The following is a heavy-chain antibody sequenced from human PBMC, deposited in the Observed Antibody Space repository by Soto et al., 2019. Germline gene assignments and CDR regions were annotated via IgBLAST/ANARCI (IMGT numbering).Heavy chain of an antibody. Sequence: PGGSLSLSCVASGFSFSNYNMNWVRQAPGKGLEWVSYITDSSDTVHYADSVRGRFTISRDNAESSLYLQMNSLRDEDTAVYFCARDFGHGYYLDYWGRGTLVTVSS. V-gene: IGHV3-48*02. CDR1: GFSFSNYN. CDR3: ARDFGHGYYLDY. D-gene: IGHD3-3*01. J-gene: IGHJ4*02. CDR2: ITDSSDTV.